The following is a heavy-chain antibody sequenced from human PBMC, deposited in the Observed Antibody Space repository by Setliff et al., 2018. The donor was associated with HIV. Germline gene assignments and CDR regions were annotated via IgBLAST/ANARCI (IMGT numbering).Heavy chain of an antibody. CDR3: AREPHELRYFDWLLYPAYYYYGMDV. CDR1: GFTFSSYW. V-gene: IGHV3-7*01. J-gene: IGHJ6*02. D-gene: IGHD3-9*01. Sequence: PGGSLRLSCAASGFTFSSYWMSWARQAPGKGLEGVANIKYDGSEKYYVGSVKGRFTISRDKAKNSLYLQMNSLRAEDTAVYYCAREPHELRYFDWLLYPAYYYYGMDVWGQGTTVTVSS. CDR2: IKYDGSEK.